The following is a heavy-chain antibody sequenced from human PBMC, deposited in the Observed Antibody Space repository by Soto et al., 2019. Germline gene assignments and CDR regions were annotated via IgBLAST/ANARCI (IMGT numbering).Heavy chain of an antibody. D-gene: IGHD3-16*02. CDR1: GFSFNTYG. CDR2: VTAKGGRS. J-gene: IGHJ6*02. V-gene: IGHV3-23*01. CDR3: AKDQQPEGPTLFLSPVSTPVGMDV. Sequence: GGSLRLSCVASGFSFNTYGMTWVRQAPGKGLEWVSFVTAKGGRSYYADSVKGRFTISRDSSKYTLYLQMNSLRADDMAVYYWAKDQQPEGPTLFLSPVSTPVGMDVWGQGTTVTVSS.